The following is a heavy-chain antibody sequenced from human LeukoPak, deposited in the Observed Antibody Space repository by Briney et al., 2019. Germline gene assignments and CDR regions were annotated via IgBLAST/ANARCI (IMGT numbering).Heavy chain of an antibody. D-gene: IGHD3-10*01. CDR3: ARVMARGVPRFDY. CDR1: GGSFSGYY. V-gene: IGHV4-34*01. CDR2: INHSGST. J-gene: IGHJ4*02. Sequence: PSETLSLTCAVYGGSFSGYYWSWIRQPPGKGLEWIGEINHSGSTNYNPSLKSRVTISVDTSKNQFSLKLSSVTAADTAVYYCARVMARGVPRFDYWGQGTLVTVSS.